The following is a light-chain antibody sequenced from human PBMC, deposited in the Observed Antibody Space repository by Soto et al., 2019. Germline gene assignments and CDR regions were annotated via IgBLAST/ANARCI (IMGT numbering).Light chain of an antibody. V-gene: IGLV2-8*01. CDR1: SSDVGGYNY. J-gene: IGLJ2*01. CDR2: EVS. Sequence: QSALTQPPSASGSPGQSVTISCTGTSSDVGGYNYVSWYQQHPGKAPKLMIYEVSKRPSGVPDRFACSKSGNTASLTVSGLHDEDEDDYCCSSSAGSNNVVFGGGTKLTVL. CDR3: SSSAGSNNVV.